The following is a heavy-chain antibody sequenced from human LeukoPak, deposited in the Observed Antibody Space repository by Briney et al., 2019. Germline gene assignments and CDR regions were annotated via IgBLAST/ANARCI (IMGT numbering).Heavy chain of an antibody. CDR2: INPNSGGT. CDR1: GYTFTGYY. Sequence: ASVKVSCKASGYTFTGYYMHWVRQAPGQGLEWMGWINPNSGGTNYAQKFQGRVTMTRDTSISTAYMELSRLRSDDTAVYYCARPYYYDSSGYCYLHAFDIWGQGTMVTVSS. CDR3: ARPYYYDSSGYCYLHAFDI. J-gene: IGHJ3*02. V-gene: IGHV1-2*02. D-gene: IGHD3-22*01.